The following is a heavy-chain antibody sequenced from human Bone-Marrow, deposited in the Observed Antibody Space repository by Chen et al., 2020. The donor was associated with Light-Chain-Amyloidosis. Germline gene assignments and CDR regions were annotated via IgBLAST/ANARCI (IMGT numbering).Heavy chain of an antibody. D-gene: IGHD3-10*02. V-gene: IGHV1-69*01. Sequence: VQVVQAGGEVKKPGSSVRLSCKTSGNSFRNYAINWVRQAPGQGLEWMGGIIPLFGTANYAQKFQDRVTITADESTTTSYLDLRGLTSGDTALYYCAREHERPLYVALAYWGPGTMVTVSS. CDR2: IIPLFGTA. CDR3: AREHERPLYVALAY. J-gene: IGHJ4*02. CDR1: GNSFRNYA.